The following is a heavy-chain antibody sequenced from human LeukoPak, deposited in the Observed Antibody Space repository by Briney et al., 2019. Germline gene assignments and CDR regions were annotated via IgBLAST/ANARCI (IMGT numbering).Heavy chain of an antibody. D-gene: IGHD2-15*01. V-gene: IGHV3-23*01. CDR2: ISGSGGST. CDR3: AKDGYCSGGSCYPLYWYFDL. J-gene: IGHJ2*01. Sequence: GGSLRLSCAASGFTFSSYAMSWVRQAPGKGLEWVSAISGSGGSTYYADSVKGRFTISRDNSKNTLYLQMNSLRAEDTAVYYCAKDGYCSGGSCYPLYWYFDLWGRGTLVTVSS. CDR1: GFTFSSYA.